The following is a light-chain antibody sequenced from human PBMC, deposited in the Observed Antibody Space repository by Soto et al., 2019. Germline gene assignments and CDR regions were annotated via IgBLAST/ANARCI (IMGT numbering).Light chain of an antibody. J-gene: IGLJ2*01. CDR2: SNN. V-gene: IGLV1-44*01. CDR1: SSNIGSYT. Sequence: QSVLTQPPSASGTPGQRVTISCSGSSSNIGSYTVNWYQQVPGTAPKLLIYSNNQRPSGVPDRFSGSKSGTSASLAISGLQSEDEADYYCAAWDDTLNGVVFGGGTKLTVL. CDR3: AAWDDTLNGVV.